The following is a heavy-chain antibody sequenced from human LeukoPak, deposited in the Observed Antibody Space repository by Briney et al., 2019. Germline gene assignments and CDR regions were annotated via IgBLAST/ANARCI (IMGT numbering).Heavy chain of an antibody. J-gene: IGHJ6*02. CDR2: ITDSGNTI. V-gene: IGHV3-48*04. CDR3: ARSIGLTGGGVDV. D-gene: IGHD3-9*01. Sequence: GGSLRLSCAASGFTFSSYGMHWVRQAPGKGLEWVSYITDSGNTIHYADSVKGRFTISRDNAKNSLYLQMNSLRAEDTAVYYCARSIGLTGGGVDVWGQGTTVTVSS. CDR1: GFTFSSYG.